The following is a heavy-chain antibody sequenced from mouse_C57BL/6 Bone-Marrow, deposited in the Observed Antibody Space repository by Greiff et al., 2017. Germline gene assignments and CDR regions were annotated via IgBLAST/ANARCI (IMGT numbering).Heavy chain of an antibody. CDR2: IDPSDSYT. J-gene: IGHJ2*01. D-gene: IGHD2-2*01. CDR3: VRSTMVTTGYYFDY. Sequence: QQSCKASGYTFTSYWMHWVKQRPGQGLEWIGEIDPSDSYTNYNQKFKGKSTLTVDKSSSPAYMQLSSLTSEDSAVYYCVRSTMVTTGYYFDYWGQGTTLTVSS. CDR1: GYTFTSYW. V-gene: IGHV1-69*01.